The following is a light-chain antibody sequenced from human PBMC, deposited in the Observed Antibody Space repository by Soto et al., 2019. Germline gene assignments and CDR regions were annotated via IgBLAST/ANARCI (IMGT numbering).Light chain of an antibody. CDR2: DVT. J-gene: IGLJ2*01. Sequence: QSALTQPPSVSGSPGQSVTISCTGTSSDVGAYDHVSWYQRPPGTAPRVMIYDVTNRPSGVPDRFSGSKSGNTASLTISGLLPEDEADYYCSSVTTRTTLVFGGGTKLTVL. CDR3: SSVTTRTTLV. CDR1: SSDVGAYDH. V-gene: IGLV2-18*02.